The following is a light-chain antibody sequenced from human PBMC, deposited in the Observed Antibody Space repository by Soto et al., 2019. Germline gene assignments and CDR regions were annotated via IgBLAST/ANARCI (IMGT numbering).Light chain of an antibody. J-gene: IGLJ3*02. CDR3: QSYDSDSQGV. V-gene: IGLV6-57*02. CDR2: EDN. Sequence: NFMLTQPHSVLNSPGKTVTISCTGSGGSIASNYVQWYQQRPGSAPTIVIFEDNQRPSGVPDRFSGSIDTSSNSASLTISGLKTEDEADYYCQSYDSDSQGVFGGGTKLTVL. CDR1: GGSIASNY.